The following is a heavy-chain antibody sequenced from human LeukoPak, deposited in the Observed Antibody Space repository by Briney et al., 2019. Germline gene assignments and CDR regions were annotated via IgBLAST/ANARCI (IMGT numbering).Heavy chain of an antibody. V-gene: IGHV3-30*18. Sequence: GRSLRLSCAASGFTFSSYGMHWVRQASGKGLEWVAVISYDGSNKYYADSVKGRFTISRDNSKNTLYLQMNSLRAEDTAVYYCAKDRRSNYYYGMDVWGQGTTVTVSS. CDR1: GFTFSSYG. J-gene: IGHJ6*02. CDR3: AKDRRSNYYYGMDV. CDR2: ISYDGSNK.